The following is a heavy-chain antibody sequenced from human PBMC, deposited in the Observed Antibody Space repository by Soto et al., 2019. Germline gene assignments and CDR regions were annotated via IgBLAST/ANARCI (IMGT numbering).Heavy chain of an antibody. Sequence: PSETLSLTCTVSGCSISSSSYYWAWVRQPPGKGLEWIGSIYYSGTTYYNPSLKSRVTISEDTSKNQFSLKLSSVTAADTAVFYCARLIRCKTNSCYLDYWGQGTLVTVSS. CDR2: IYYSGTT. V-gene: IGHV4-39*01. D-gene: IGHD2-2*01. J-gene: IGHJ4*02. CDR1: GCSISSSSYY. CDR3: ARLIRCKTNSCYLDY.